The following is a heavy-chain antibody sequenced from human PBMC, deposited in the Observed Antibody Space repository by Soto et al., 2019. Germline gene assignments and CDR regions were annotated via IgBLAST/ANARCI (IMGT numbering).Heavy chain of an antibody. J-gene: IGHJ6*03. V-gene: IGHV4-59*12. Sequence: QGQLQESGPGLVKPSETLSLTCPVSGASITSYYWSWIRQSSGKGLEWIGYIHYSGSTNYNPSLESRVTMSIDTSESQFSLRLRSVTAADTAVYYCARLDYYYYLDVWGKGTAVTVSS. CDR2: IHYSGST. CDR1: GASITSYY. CDR3: ARLDYYYYLDV.